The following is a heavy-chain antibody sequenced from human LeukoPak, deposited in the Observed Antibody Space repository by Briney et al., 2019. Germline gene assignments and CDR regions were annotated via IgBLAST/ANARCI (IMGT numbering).Heavy chain of an antibody. CDR1: GFTFSSFT. V-gene: IGHV3-21*06. Sequence: GGSLRLSCAASGFTFSSFTMNWVRKAPGKGLEWVSSISSSSTYIYYADSVKGRFSISRDNAKNSLYLQMNSLRAEDTAVYYCATDITTYYYGSGNYWGQGTLVTVSS. D-gene: IGHD3-10*01. J-gene: IGHJ4*02. CDR2: ISSSSTYI. CDR3: ATDITTYYYGSGNY.